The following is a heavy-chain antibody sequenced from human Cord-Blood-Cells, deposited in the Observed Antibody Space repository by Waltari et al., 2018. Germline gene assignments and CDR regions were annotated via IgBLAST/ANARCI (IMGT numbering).Heavy chain of an antibody. Sequence: EVQLVESGGGLVKPGGSLRLSCAASGFTFSRYWMSWVRQAPGKGLEWVANIKQDGSEKYYVDSVKGRFTISRDNAKNSLYLQMNSLRAEDTAVYYCARDSGTMGKFDPWGQGTLVTVSS. CDR1: GFTFSRYW. V-gene: IGHV3-7*01. D-gene: IGHD1-1*01. CDR3: ARDSGTMGKFDP. J-gene: IGHJ5*02. CDR2: IKQDGSEK.